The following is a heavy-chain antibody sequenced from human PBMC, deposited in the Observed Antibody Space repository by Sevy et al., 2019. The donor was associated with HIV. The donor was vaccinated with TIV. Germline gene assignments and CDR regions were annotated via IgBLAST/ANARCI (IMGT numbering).Heavy chain of an antibody. D-gene: IGHD3-16*01. CDR1: GFIFSSYS. V-gene: IGHV3-48*02. J-gene: IGHJ4*02. Sequence: GGSLRLSCAASGFIFSSYSMNWVRQAPGKGLEWISYISTGSTTIYYADSVKGRFTVFRDNARSSLFLQMNSLRDEDTAVYYCAIDPRDGGDYWGQGTLVTVSS. CDR2: ISTGSTTI. CDR3: AIDPRDGGDY.